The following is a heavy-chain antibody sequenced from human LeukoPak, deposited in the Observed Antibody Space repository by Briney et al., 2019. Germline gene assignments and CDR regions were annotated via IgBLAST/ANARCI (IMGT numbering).Heavy chain of an antibody. J-gene: IGHJ4*02. D-gene: IGHD3-22*01. CDR3: ARDREYYDSSGLFDY. CDR2: INPNSGGT. CDR1: GYTFTGYY. Sequence: ASVKVSSKASGYTFTGYYMHWVRQAPEQGLEWLGWINPNSGGTNYAQKFQGRVTMTRDTSISTAYMELSRLRSDDTAVYYCARDREYYDSSGLFDYWGQGTLVTVSS. V-gene: IGHV1-2*02.